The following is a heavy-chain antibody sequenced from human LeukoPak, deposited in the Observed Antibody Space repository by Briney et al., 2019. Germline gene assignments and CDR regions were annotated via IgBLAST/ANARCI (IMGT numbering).Heavy chain of an antibody. J-gene: IGHJ4*02. V-gene: IGHV3-74*01. Sequence: GGPLRLSCAASGFIFSTYAMSWVRQAPGKGLEWVSRINSDGSSTSYADSVKGRFTISRDNAKNTLYLQMNSLRAEDTAVYYCARVSGPGYWGQGTLVTVSS. CDR1: GFIFSTYA. D-gene: IGHD3-10*01. CDR2: INSDGSST. CDR3: ARVSGPGY.